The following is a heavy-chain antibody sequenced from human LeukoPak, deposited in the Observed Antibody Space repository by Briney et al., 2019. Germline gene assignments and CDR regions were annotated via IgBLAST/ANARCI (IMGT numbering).Heavy chain of an antibody. J-gene: IGHJ6*02. Sequence: GGSLSLSCSASGFTFSRHAMHWVRQAPGKGLECVSTISSNGGSTYYADPVKGRFTISRDNPKNTLYLQMSSLRAEDTAVYYCVKDSYGMDVWGQGTTVTVSS. CDR2: ISSNGGST. CDR3: VKDSYGMDV. CDR1: GFTFSRHA. V-gene: IGHV3-64D*06. D-gene: IGHD3-10*01.